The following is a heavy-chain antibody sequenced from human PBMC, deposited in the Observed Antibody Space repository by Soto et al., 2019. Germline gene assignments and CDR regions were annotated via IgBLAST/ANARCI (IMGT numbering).Heavy chain of an antibody. CDR1: GGSLSSSPYY. V-gene: IGHV4-39*01. J-gene: IGHJ5*02. Sequence: PAETLSLTCTVSGGSLSSSPYYWVWIPRPPGKGLEVIGSINYSGNTYYNPSIKSRVILSVDTSKNQFSLKVTSVTATDTGLYYCSRRAPEGFDPWGQGTLVTVSS. CDR2: INYSGNT. CDR3: SRRAPEGFDP.